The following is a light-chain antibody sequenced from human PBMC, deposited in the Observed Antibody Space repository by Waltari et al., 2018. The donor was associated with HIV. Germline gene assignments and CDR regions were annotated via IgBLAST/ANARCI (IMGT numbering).Light chain of an antibody. J-gene: IGLJ3*02. CDR1: SSAVGGYTY. V-gene: IGLV2-14*03. CDR2: DVS. CDR3: SSYTSSAPV. Sequence: QSALTQPASVSGSPGQSITISCTGPSSAVGGYTYVSWYQQHPGKAPKLMIYDVSNRPSGVSNRFSGSKSGNTASLTISGLQAEDEADYYCSSYTSSAPVFGGGTKLTVL.